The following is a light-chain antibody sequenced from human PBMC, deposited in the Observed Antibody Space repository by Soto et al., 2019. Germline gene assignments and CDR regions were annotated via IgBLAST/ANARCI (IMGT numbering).Light chain of an antibody. CDR3: HQYNNWPLT. Sequence: EIVMTQSPATLSVSPGEGAPLSCRASQTVSSNLAWYQQKPGQAPRLLIYGASTRATGIPARFSGSGSGTEFTLTISSLQSEDFAVYYCHQYNNWPLTFGGGTKVEIK. CDR1: QTVSSN. J-gene: IGKJ4*01. V-gene: IGKV3-15*01. CDR2: GAS.